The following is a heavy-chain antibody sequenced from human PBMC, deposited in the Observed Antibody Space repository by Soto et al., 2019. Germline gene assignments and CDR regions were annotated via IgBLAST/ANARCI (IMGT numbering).Heavy chain of an antibody. V-gene: IGHV1-8*01. CDR2: MNPNSGNT. CDR1: GYTFTSYD. J-gene: IGHJ6*02. D-gene: IGHD7-27*01. CDR3: ALNGVDYVRYYGMDV. Sequence: ASVKVSCKASGYTFTSYDINWVRQATGQGLEWMGWMNPNSGNTGYAQKFQGRVTMTRNTSISTAYMELSSLRSEDTAVYYCALNGVDYVRYYGMDVWGQGTTVTVS.